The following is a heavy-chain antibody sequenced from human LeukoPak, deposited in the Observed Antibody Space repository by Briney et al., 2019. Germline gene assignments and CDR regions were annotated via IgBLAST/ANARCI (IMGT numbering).Heavy chain of an antibody. CDR3: ARGKFVDFDY. Sequence: GESLKISCKGSGYSFSRYWIAWVRQMPGKGLEWMGIIYPGDSDTRYSPSFQGQVTISADKSISTAYLQWSSPKASDTAMYYCARGKFVDFDYWGQGTLVTVSS. D-gene: IGHD2-21*01. J-gene: IGHJ4*02. CDR1: GYSFSRYW. V-gene: IGHV5-51*01. CDR2: IYPGDSDT.